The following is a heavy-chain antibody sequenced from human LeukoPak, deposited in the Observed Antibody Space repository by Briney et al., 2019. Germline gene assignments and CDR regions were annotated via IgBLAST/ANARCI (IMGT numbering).Heavy chain of an antibody. V-gene: IGHV4-4*02. CDR3: ARHGYTYDYSPPYFDY. CDR2: NYHSGST. D-gene: IGHD4-11*01. J-gene: IGHJ4*02. CDR1: GGSLNSSNW. Sequence: PSGAPSPPCAVSGGSLNSSNWWGWGRPPPRKGLEWVGGNYHSGSTNYNPSLKSRVTISVDTSKNQFSLKLSSVTAADTAVYYCARHGYTYDYSPPYFDYWGQGTLVTVSS.